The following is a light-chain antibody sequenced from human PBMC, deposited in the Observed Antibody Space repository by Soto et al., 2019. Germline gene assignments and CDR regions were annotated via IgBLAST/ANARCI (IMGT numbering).Light chain of an antibody. CDR1: QSFSSSY. Sequence: EIVMTQSPATLSVTPGERVTLSCRARQSFSSSYLAWYQQKPGQAPRLLIYGASSRATGIPDRFSGSGSGTDFTLTISRLEPEDFAVYYCQQYGSSPITFGQGRLLE. V-gene: IGKV3-20*01. CDR2: GAS. CDR3: QQYGSSPIT. J-gene: IGKJ5*01.